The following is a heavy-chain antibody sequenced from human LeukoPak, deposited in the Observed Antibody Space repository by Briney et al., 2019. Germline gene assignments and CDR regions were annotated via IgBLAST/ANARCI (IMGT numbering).Heavy chain of an antibody. Sequence: PGGSLRLSCAASGFTFSSYWMNWVRQAPGKGLEWVANIKQDGSVKSYVGSVKGRFTISRDNAKNSLYLQVNSLIAEDAAVYYCARDVVASGALDIWGQGTMVTVSS. CDR2: IKQDGSVK. D-gene: IGHD3-10*01. V-gene: IGHV3-7*03. CDR1: GFTFSSYW. CDR3: ARDVVASGALDI. J-gene: IGHJ3*02.